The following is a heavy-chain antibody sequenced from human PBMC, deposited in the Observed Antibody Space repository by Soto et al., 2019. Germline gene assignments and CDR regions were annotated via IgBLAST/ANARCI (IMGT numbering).Heavy chain of an antibody. J-gene: IGHJ3*02. CDR1: GYSFTSYW. D-gene: IGHD3-22*01. Sequence: PGESLKISCKGSGYSFTSYWIGWVRQMPGKGLEWMGIIYPGDSDTRYSPSFQGQVTISADKSISTAYLQWSSLKASDTAMYYCAIPRPDSSGYGWFGAFDIWGQGTMVTVSS. CDR2: IYPGDSDT. V-gene: IGHV5-51*01. CDR3: AIPRPDSSGYGWFGAFDI.